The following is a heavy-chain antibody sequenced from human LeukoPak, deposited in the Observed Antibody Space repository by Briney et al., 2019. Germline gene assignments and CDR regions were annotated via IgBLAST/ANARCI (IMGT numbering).Heavy chain of an antibody. CDR3: AELGITMIGGV. CDR1: GFTFSSYA. CDR2: ISGSGGTT. Sequence: GGSLRLSCAASGFTFSSYAMSWVRQAPGKGLEWVSAISGSGGTTYYADPVKGRFTISRDNSKNTLYLQMNSLRAEDTAVYYCAELGITMIGGVWGKGTTVTISS. V-gene: IGHV3-23*01. D-gene: IGHD3-10*02. J-gene: IGHJ6*04.